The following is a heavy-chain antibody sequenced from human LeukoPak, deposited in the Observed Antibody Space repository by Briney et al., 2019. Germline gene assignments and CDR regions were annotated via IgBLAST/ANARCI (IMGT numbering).Heavy chain of an antibody. V-gene: IGHV1-69*06. D-gene: IGHD6-19*01. CDR1: GDTFSSYA. CDR2: IIPIFGTA. Sequence: SVKVSCKASGDTFSSYAISWVRQAPGQGLEWMGGIIPIFGTANYAQKSQGRVTITADKSTSTAYMELSSLRSEDTAVYYCAHQRRGVAVAPPRNLDFWGRGTVVRVSS. J-gene: IGHJ4*02. CDR3: AHQRRGVAVAPPRNLDF.